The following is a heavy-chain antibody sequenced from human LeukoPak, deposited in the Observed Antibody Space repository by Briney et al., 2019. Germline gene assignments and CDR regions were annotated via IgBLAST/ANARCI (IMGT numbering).Heavy chain of an antibody. Sequence: NPGGSLRLSCAASGYTFSIYSMNWVRPAPGEGLEWVSSISSSSSYIYYADSVKGRFTISRDKAKNSLYLQMNRLRAEDTAVYYCARHQHYDFWSGYSYYWGQGTLVTVSS. J-gene: IGHJ4*02. CDR3: ARHQHYDFWSGYSYY. CDR2: ISSSSSYI. CDR1: GYTFSIYS. D-gene: IGHD3-3*01. V-gene: IGHV3-21*01.